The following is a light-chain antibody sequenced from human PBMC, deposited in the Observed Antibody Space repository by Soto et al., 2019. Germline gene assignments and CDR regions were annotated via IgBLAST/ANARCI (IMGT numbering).Light chain of an antibody. V-gene: IGKV3-15*01. J-gene: IGKJ5*01. CDR1: QSVSSSY. CDR3: QQYNNWPS. CDR2: GAS. Sequence: PGERFTLSCRASQSVSSSYLTWYQQKPGQAPRLLIYGASTRATGIPARFSGSGSGTEFTLTIRSLQSEDFAVYFCQQYNNWPSFGQGTRLEIK.